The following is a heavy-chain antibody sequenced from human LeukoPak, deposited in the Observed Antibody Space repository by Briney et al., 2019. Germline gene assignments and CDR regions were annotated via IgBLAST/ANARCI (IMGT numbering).Heavy chain of an antibody. J-gene: IGHJ4*02. Sequence: PSETLSLTCTVSGGSISSSSYYWGWIRQPPGKGLEWIGSIYYNGSTYYNPSLKSRVTISVDTSKNQFSLKLSSVTAADTAVYYCARHRDYYGSGSYYNGYDYWGQGTLVTVSS. CDR1: GGSISSSSYY. CDR2: IYYNGST. CDR3: ARHRDYYGSGSYYNGYDY. D-gene: IGHD3-10*01. V-gene: IGHV4-39*01.